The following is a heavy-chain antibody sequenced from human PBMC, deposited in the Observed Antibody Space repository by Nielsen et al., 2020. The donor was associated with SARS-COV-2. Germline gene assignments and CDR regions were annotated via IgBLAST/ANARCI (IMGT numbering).Heavy chain of an antibody. D-gene: IGHD1-26*01. CDR3: ARDRAAQWEFSYYFDY. V-gene: IGHV1-69*13. Sequence: SVKVSCKATGGTFNTYAITWVRQAPGQGLEWVGGILPVYGTTSYAQKLQGRVTITADESTNTAYMELTGLTSDDTAVYYCARDRAAQWEFSYYFDYWGQGTLITVSS. J-gene: IGHJ4*02. CDR1: GGTFNTYA. CDR2: ILPVYGTT.